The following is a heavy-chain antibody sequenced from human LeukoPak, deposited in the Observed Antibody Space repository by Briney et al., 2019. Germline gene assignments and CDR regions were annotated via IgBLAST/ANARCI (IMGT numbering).Heavy chain of an antibody. D-gene: IGHD2-15*01. CDR2: INHSGST. Sequence: SETLSLTCAVYGGSFSGYYWSWIRQPPGKGLEWIGEINHSGSTNYNPSLKSRVTISVDTSKNQFSLKLSSVTAADTAVYYRASSRGGGGYPFDYWGQGTLVTVSS. J-gene: IGHJ4*02. CDR1: GGSFSGYY. V-gene: IGHV4-34*01. CDR3: ASSRGGGGYPFDY.